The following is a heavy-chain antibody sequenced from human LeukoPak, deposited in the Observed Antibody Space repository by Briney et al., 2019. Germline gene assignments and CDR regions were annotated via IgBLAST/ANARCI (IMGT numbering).Heavy chain of an antibody. D-gene: IGHD3-10*01. CDR1: GYTFTSYD. CDR3: ARVVPNYGHGGWFDP. CDR2: MNPNSGNT. J-gene: IGHJ5*02. Sequence: ASVKVSCKASGYTFTSYDINWVRQATGQGLEWMGWMNPNSGNTGYAQKFQGRATMTRNTSISTAYMELSSLRSEDTAVYYCARVVPNYGHGGWFDPWGQGTLVTVSS. V-gene: IGHV1-8*01.